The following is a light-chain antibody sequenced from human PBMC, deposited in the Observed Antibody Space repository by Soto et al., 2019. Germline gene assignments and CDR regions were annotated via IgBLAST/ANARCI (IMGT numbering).Light chain of an antibody. J-gene: IGKJ1*01. CDR2: EAA. CDR1: QYIHNY. CDR3: QQSNNYPWT. Sequence: DIQMTQSPSTLSASVGDRVTITCRASQYIHNYLAWYQQKPGEAPKLLIYEAANLESGVPSRFSGSGTGTEFTLTISILQPDDFATYYCQQSNNYPWTFGQGTRVEI. V-gene: IGKV1-5*03.